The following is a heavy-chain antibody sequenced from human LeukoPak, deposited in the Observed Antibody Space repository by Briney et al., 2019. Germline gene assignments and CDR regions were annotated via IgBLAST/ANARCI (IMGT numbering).Heavy chain of an antibody. J-gene: IGHJ6*03. Sequence: GGSLRLACAASGFTFSSYWMSWVRQAPGKGLEWVANIKQDGSEKYYVDSVKGRFTISRDNAKNSLYLQMNSLRAEDTAVYYCARDQTSSSWHYYYMDVWGKGTTVTVSS. D-gene: IGHD6-13*01. CDR2: IKQDGSEK. V-gene: IGHV3-7*01. CDR3: ARDQTSSSWHYYYMDV. CDR1: GFTFSSYW.